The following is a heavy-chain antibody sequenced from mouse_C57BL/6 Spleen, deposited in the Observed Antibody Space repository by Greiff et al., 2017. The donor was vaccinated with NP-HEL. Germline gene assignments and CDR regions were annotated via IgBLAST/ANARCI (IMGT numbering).Heavy chain of an antibody. Sequence: QVQLQQPGAELVKPGASVKLSCKASGYTFTSYWMHWVKQRPGQGLEWIGMIHPNSGSTNYNEKFKSKATLTVDKSSSTAYMQLSSLTSEDSAVYYCAREGCITTVVATDFDVWGTGTTVTVSS. J-gene: IGHJ1*03. CDR2: IHPNSGST. CDR1: GYTFTSYW. V-gene: IGHV1-64*01. CDR3: AREGCITTVVATDFDV. D-gene: IGHD1-1*01.